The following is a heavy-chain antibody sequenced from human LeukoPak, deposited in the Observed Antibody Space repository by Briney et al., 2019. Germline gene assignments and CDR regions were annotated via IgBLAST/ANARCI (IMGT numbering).Heavy chain of an antibody. CDR2: IKQDGSEK. D-gene: IGHD3-10*01. J-gene: IGHJ4*02. CDR3: ARGPMEYYYGSGSYPY. V-gene: IGHV3-7*01. CDR1: GFTFSSYW. Sequence: GGSLRLSCAASGFTFSSYWMSWVRQAPGKGLEWVANIKQDGSEKYYVDSVKGRFTISRDNAKNSLYLQMNSLRAEDTAVYYCARGPMEYYYGSGSYPYWGQGTLVTVSS.